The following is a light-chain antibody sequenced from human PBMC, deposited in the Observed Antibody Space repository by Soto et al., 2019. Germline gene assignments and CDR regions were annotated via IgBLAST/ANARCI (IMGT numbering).Light chain of an antibody. CDR3: GAWDNSLTGGV. V-gene: IGLV1-51*02. CDR2: ENY. J-gene: IGLJ2*01. CDR1: SSNIGNNY. Sequence: QSVLTQPPSVSAAPGQKVTISCSGSSSNIGNNYVSWYQQLPGAAPKLLIYENYERPSGIPDQFSGSKSGTSATLDITGLQTGDEADYYCGAWDNSLTGGVFGGGTKLTVL.